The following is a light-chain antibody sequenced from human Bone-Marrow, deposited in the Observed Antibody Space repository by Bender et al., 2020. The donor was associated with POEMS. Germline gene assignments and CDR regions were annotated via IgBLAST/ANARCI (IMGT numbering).Light chain of an antibody. V-gene: IGLV2-14*01. CDR1: NTDVGGFKY. CDR2: DVS. J-gene: IGLJ2*01. Sequence: QSALTQPASVSGSPGQSITISCTGTNTDVGGFKYVSWYQQHPGKAPKLLIYDVSDRPSGVSNRFSGSKSGNTASLTISGLQAQDEADYYCSSYTSTNTVIFGGGTTLTVL. CDR3: SSYTSTNTVI.